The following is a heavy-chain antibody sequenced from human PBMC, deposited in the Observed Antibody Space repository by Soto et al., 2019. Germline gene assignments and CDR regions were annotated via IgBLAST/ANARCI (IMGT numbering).Heavy chain of an antibody. D-gene: IGHD5-18*01. CDR1: GFTFSSYG. CDR3: AKDYILGSGYSYGLLYYYYGMDV. V-gene: IGHV3-30*18. CDR2: ISYDGSNK. Sequence: QVQLVESGGGVVQPGRSLRLSCAASGFTFSSYGMHWVRQAPGKGLEWVAVISYDGSNKYYADSVKGRFTISRDNSKNTLYLQMNSLRAEDTAVYYCAKDYILGSGYSYGLLYYYYGMDVWGQGTTVTVSS. J-gene: IGHJ6*02.